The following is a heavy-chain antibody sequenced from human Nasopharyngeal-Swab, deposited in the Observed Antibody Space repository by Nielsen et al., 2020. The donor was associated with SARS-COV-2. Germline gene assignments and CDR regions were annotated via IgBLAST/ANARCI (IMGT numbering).Heavy chain of an antibody. V-gene: IGHV3-23*01. CDR3: AKGTGATYRAIDY. CDR1: GFTFSSYA. J-gene: IGHJ4*02. CDR2: ISSTSST. D-gene: IGHD1-26*01. Sequence: GESLMISCAASGFTFSSYAMNWVRQAPGKGLEWVSAISSTSSTYYADSAKGRFTVSRDNSKNTPYLQMNSLRAEDTAVYYCAKGTGATYRAIDYWGQGTLVTASS.